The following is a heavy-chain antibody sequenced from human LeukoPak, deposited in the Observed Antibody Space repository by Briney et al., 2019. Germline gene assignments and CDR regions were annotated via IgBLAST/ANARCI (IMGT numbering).Heavy chain of an antibody. V-gene: IGHV1-69*04. J-gene: IGHJ6*02. CDR2: IIPILGIA. CDR1: GYTFTSFG. D-gene: IGHD1-7*01. Sequence: ASVKVSCKASGYTFTSFGISWVRQAPGQGLEWMGRIIPILGIANYAQKFQGRVTITADKSTSTAYMELSSLRSEDTAVYYCARAKVAYNWNSPHYYYYGMDVWGQGTTVTVSS. CDR3: ARAKVAYNWNSPHYYYYGMDV.